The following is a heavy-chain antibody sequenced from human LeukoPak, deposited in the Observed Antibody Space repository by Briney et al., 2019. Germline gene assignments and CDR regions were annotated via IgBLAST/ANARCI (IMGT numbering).Heavy chain of an antibody. CDR1: GGTFSSYT. CDR3: ATTGDMVRGVFDY. CDR2: IIPILGIA. Sequence: SVKVSCKASGGTFSSYTISWVRQAPGQGLEWMGRIIPILGIANYAQKFQCRVTITADKSTSTAYMELSSLRSEDTAVYYCATTGDMVRGVFDYWGQGTLVTVSS. J-gene: IGHJ4*02. D-gene: IGHD3-10*01. V-gene: IGHV1-69*02.